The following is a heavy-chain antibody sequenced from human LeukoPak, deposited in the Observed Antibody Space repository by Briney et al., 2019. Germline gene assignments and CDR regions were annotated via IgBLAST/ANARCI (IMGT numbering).Heavy chain of an antibody. V-gene: IGHV1-69*01. J-gene: IGHJ6*04. Sequence: SVKLSCKASGATFTSYAISWVRHAPGQGLEWMGGIIPIFGTANYAQKFQGRVTITADESTSTAYMELSSLRSEDTAVYYCASSAPVAIPSFYYYGMDVWGKGTTVTVSS. CDR2: IIPIFGTA. D-gene: IGHD3-10*01. CDR1: GATFTSYA. CDR3: ASSAPVAIPSFYYYGMDV.